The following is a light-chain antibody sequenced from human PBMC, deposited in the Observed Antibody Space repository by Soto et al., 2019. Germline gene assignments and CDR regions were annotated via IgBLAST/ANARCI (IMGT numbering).Light chain of an antibody. V-gene: IGKV1-5*01. CDR3: QQYSSSAT. CDR2: GAS. CDR1: QNVSPW. Sequence: IQVSHSSSPMSASEGDKDHSAGRSSQNVSPWLAWYQQKPGKAPKLLIYGASSLEGGVPSRFSGSGSGTDFTLTISSLQPDDFATYYCQQYSSSATVGQGAKVDIK. J-gene: IGKJ1*01.